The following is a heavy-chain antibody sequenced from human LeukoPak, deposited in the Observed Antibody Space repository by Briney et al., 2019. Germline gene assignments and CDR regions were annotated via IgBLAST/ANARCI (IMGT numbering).Heavy chain of an antibody. V-gene: IGHV4-34*01. Sequence: PSETLSLTCAVYGGSFSGYYWSWIRQPPGKGLEWIGEINHSGSTNYNPSLKSRVTILVDTSKNQFSLKLSSVTAADTAVYYCARQPGYSSSWYDYWGQGTLVTVSS. CDR1: GGSFSGYY. D-gene: IGHD6-13*01. J-gene: IGHJ4*02. CDR3: ARQPGYSSSWYDY. CDR2: INHSGST.